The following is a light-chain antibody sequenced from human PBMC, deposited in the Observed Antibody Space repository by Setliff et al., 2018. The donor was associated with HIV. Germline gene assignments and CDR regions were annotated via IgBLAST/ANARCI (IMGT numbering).Light chain of an antibody. V-gene: IGLV3-25*03. CDR2: KDS. J-gene: IGLJ2*01. CDR3: QSADSSGTYPVV. Sequence: SYELTQPPSMSVYPGQTATITRSGEALPNQYVYWYQQRPGQAPILMICKDSERPSGIPERFSGSSSGTTVTLTISGVQAEDEADYYCQSADSSGTYPVVFGGGTKVTVL. CDR1: ALPNQY.